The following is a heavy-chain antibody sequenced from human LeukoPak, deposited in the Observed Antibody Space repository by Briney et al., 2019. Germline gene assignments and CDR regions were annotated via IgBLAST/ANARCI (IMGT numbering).Heavy chain of an antibody. CDR3: ARWVGYCSSTSCYGWFDP. D-gene: IGHD2-2*01. CDR1: GFTVSSNY. V-gene: IGHV3-53*01. Sequence: TGGSLRLSCAASGFTVSSNYMSWVRQAPGKGLEWVSVIYSGGSTYYADSVKGRFTISRDNSKNTLYLQMNSLRAEDTAVCYCARWVGYCSSTSCYGWFDPWGQGTLVTVSS. J-gene: IGHJ5*02. CDR2: IYSGGST.